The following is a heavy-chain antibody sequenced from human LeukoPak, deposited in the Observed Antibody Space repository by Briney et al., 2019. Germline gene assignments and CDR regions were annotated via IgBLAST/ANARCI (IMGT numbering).Heavy chain of an antibody. CDR1: GFTFDDYA. V-gene: IGHV3-9*01. Sequence: PGRSLRLSCAASGFTFDDYAMHWVRQAPGKGLEWVSGISWNSGSIGYADSVKGRFTISRDNAKNSLYLQMNSLRAEDTALYYCAKASGGAQWPAYYYGMDVWGQGTTVTVSS. CDR3: AKASGGAQWPAYYYGMDV. J-gene: IGHJ6*02. CDR2: ISWNSGSI. D-gene: IGHD6-19*01.